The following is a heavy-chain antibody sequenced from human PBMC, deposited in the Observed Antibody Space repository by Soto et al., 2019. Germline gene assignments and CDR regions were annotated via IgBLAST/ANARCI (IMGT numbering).Heavy chain of an antibody. CDR2: IIPIFGTA. CDR3: ARDPHYYDSSGYSIEYFQH. D-gene: IGHD3-22*01. V-gene: IGHV1-69*13. J-gene: IGHJ1*01. CDR1: GGTFSSYA. Sequence: SVKVSCKASGGTFSSYAISWVRQAPGQGLEWMGGIIPIFGTANYAQKFQGRVTITADESTSTAYMELSSLRSEDTAVYYCARDPHYYDSSGYSIEYFQHWGQGTLVTVSS.